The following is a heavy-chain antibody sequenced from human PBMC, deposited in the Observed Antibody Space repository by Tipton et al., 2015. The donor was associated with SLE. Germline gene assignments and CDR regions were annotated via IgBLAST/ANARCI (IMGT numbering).Heavy chain of an antibody. D-gene: IGHD2-21*02. CDR3: AKDEATYCGGDCYWPLDY. CDR1: GFTFSDYY. V-gene: IGHV3-11*06. J-gene: IGHJ4*02. CDR2: ISSSSDYI. Sequence: QLVQSGGGLVKPGGSLTLSCAASGFTFSDYYMTWVRQAPGKGLEWISSISSSSDYISYRDSVKGRFTISRDNSKNTLYLQMNSLRVEDTAVYYCAKDEATYCGGDCYWPLDYWGQGTLVTVSS.